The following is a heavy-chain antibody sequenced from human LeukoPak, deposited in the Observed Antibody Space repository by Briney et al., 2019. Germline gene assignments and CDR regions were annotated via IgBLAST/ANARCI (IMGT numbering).Heavy chain of an antibody. J-gene: IGHJ4*02. CDR3: ARALNYYDSSGYAPFDY. CDR2: IIPIFGTA. V-gene: IGHV1-69*01. D-gene: IGHD3-22*01. Sequence: SVKVSCKASEGTFSSYAISWVRQAPGQGLEWMGGIIPIFGTANYAQKFQGRVTITADESTSTAYMELSSLRSEDTAVYYCARALNYYDSSGYAPFDYWGQGTLVTVSS. CDR1: EGTFSSYA.